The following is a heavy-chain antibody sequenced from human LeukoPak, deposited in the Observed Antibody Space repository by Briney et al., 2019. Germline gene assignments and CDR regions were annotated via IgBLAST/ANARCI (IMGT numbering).Heavy chain of an antibody. D-gene: IGHD6-13*01. V-gene: IGHV3-74*01. CDR1: GFTFSSYW. CDR3: ARVDGDSSSWYELYFDY. CDR2: INSDGSST. J-gene: IGHJ4*02. Sequence: GGSLRLSCAASGFTFSSYWMHWVRQAPGKGLVWVSRINSDGSSTSYADSVKGRFTISRDNAKNTLYLQMNSLRAEDTAVYYCARVDGDSSSWYELYFDYWGQGTLVTVSS.